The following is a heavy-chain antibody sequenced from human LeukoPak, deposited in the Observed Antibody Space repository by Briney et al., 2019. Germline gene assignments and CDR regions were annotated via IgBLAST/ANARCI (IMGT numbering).Heavy chain of an antibody. Sequence: GGSLRLSCAASGFTFRNYWMSWVRQAPGKGLEWVANIQPDGSEKYFVDSVKGRFTISRDNAKNSLYLQMDSLRAEDTAVYYCARGRGYSGYDNYYFDYWGQGSLVTVSS. CDR3: ARGRGYSGYDNYYFDY. CDR1: GFTFRNYW. CDR2: IQPDGSEK. J-gene: IGHJ4*02. D-gene: IGHD5-12*01. V-gene: IGHV3-7*01.